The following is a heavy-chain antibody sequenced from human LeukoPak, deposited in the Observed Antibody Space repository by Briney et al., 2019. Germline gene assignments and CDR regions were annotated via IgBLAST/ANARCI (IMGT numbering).Heavy chain of an antibody. CDR2: IYTSGST. V-gene: IGHV4-4*07. CDR1: GGSISSYY. D-gene: IGHD3-3*01. Sequence: KPSETLSLTCTVSGGSISSYYWSWIRQPAGKGLEWIGRIYTSGSTNYNPSLKSRVTMSVDTSKNQFSLKLSSVTAADTAVYYCARDSEDDFWSGYHYMDVWGKGTTVTVSS. J-gene: IGHJ6*03. CDR3: ARDSEDDFWSGYHYMDV.